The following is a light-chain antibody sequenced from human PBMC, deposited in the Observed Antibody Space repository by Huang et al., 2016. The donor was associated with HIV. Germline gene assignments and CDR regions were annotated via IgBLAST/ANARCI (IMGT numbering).Light chain of an antibody. CDR3: QQYYTSPT. Sequence: DIQMTQSPSSLSAFVGDTVTITCRASQGISNSVAWYQQKPGKAPKLLLYSTSRLESGLPSRFRGGGSGTDYTLTTNSLQPDDFATYYCQQYYTSPTFGQGSKVEIK. CDR1: QGISNS. CDR2: STS. V-gene: IGKV1-NL1*01. J-gene: IGKJ1*01.